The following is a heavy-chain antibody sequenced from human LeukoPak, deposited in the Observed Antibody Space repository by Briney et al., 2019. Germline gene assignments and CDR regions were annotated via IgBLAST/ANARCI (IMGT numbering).Heavy chain of an antibody. J-gene: IGHJ6*03. CDR3: ARDRGERQLVLYYYYMDV. Sequence: GRSLRLSCAASGFTFDDYGMSWVRQAPGKGLEWVSGINWNGGSTGYADSVKGRFTISRDNAKNSLYLQMNSLRAEDTAVYYCARDRGERQLVLYYYYMDVWGKGTTVTISS. CDR2: INWNGGST. V-gene: IGHV3-20*04. CDR1: GFTFDDYG. D-gene: IGHD6-13*01.